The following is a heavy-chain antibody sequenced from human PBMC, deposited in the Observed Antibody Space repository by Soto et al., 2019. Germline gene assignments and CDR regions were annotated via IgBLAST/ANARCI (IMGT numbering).Heavy chain of an antibody. Sequence: QVHLRESGPGLVKPSETLSLSCTVSGGSISNFYWSWIRQPPGKGLEWIGYISYSGNTNYNPSLKSRVSISVDTSKNQLSLNLTSVTAADTAVDYCARAPMVLSRSYFDSWGQGTPVTVSS. CDR2: ISYSGNT. D-gene: IGHD2-8*01. V-gene: IGHV4-59*01. CDR1: GGSISNFY. CDR3: ARAPMVLSRSYFDS. J-gene: IGHJ4*02.